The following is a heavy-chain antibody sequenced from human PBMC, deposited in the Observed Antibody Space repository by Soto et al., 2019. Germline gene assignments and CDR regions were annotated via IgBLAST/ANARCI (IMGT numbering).Heavy chain of an antibody. CDR1: GGSISSYD. J-gene: IGHJ6*02. D-gene: IGHD5-12*01. CDR3: AASCVACRGFNYYGMDV. CDR2: IYYSGST. Sequence: PSETLSLTCTVSGGSISSYDWSWIRQHPGKGLEWIGYIYYSGSTYYNPSLKSRVTISVDTSKNQFSLKLTSVTAADTAVYYCAASCVACRGFNYYGMDVWGQGTTVTVSS. V-gene: IGHV4-59*06.